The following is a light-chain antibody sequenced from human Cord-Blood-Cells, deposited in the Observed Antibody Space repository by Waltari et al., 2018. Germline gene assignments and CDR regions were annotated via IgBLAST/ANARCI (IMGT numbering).Light chain of an antibody. CDR1: QSVLYSSNNKNY. V-gene: IGKV4-1*01. CDR2: WAS. CDR3: QQYYSTPLT. Sequence: DIVMTKSPDSLAVSLGERATINGKSSQSVLYSSNNKNYLAWYQQKPGQPPKLLIYWASTRESGVPDRFSGSGSGTDFTLTISSLQAEDVAVYYCQQYYSTPLTFGPGTKVDIK. J-gene: IGKJ3*01.